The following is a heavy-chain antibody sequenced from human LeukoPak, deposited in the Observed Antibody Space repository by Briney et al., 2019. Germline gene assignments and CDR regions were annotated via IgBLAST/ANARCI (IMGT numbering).Heavy chain of an antibody. J-gene: IGHJ3*02. Sequence: PGGSLRLSCAASGFTFSSYWMHWVRQAPGKGLVWVSRINSDGSSTSYADSVKGRFTISRDNAKNTLYLQMNSLRAEDTAVYYCARDGYSSGWYANDAFDIWGQGTMVTVSS. CDR2: INSDGSST. V-gene: IGHV3-74*01. CDR1: GFTFSSYW. D-gene: IGHD6-19*01. CDR3: ARDGYSSGWYANDAFDI.